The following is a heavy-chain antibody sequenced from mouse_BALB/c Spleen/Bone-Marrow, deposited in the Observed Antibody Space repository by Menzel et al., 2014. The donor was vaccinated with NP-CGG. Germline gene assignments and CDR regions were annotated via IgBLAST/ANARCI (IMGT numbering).Heavy chain of an antibody. D-gene: IGHD2-4*01. J-gene: IGHJ3*01. Sequence: QVQLQQSGAELMKPGASVKISCKATGYTFSTYWIEWVKQRPGHGLEWIGEILPGSGTTNYNEKFKGKATSTADTSSNTAYMQLSSLTSEDSAVYYCARLITTGGFAHWGQGTLVTVSA. V-gene: IGHV1-9*01. CDR2: ILPGSGTT. CDR3: ARLITTGGFAH. CDR1: GYTFSTYW.